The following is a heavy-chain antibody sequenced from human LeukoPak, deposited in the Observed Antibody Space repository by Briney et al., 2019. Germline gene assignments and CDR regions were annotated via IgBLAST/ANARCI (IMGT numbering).Heavy chain of an antibody. CDR1: GFTFSSYA. J-gene: IGHJ4*02. V-gene: IGHV3-30*04. Sequence: GGSLRLSCAASGFTFSSYAMHWVRQAPGKGLEWVAVISYDGSNKYYADPVKGRFTISRDNSKNTLYLQMNSLRAEDTAVYYCARTRWERYYDSSGYYFDYWGQGTLVTVSS. CDR2: ISYDGSNK. CDR3: ARTRWERYYDSSGYYFDY. D-gene: IGHD3-22*01.